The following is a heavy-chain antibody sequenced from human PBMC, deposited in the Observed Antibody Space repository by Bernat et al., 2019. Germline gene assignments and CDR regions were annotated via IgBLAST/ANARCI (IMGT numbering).Heavy chain of an antibody. CDR1: RFTFSSYV. J-gene: IGHJ2*01. CDR3: AKSAVITTDWYFDL. CDR2: ISGSGGST. V-gene: IGHV3-23*01. Sequence: EVQLLESGGGLVQVGGSLRLSCTVPRFTFSSYVMSWVRQTPGKGLEWVSTISGSGGSTYYADSGKGRFTISRDNSRNTLYLRMNSLRAEDTAVYYCAKSAVITTDWYFDLWGRGTLVTVSS. D-gene: IGHD3-22*01.